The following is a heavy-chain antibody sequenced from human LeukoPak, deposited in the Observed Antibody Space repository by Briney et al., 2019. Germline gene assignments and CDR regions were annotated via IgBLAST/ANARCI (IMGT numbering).Heavy chain of an antibody. V-gene: IGHV1-2*02. CDR2: INPNSGGT. CDR1: GYTFTGYY. D-gene: IGHD3-22*01. J-gene: IGHJ5*02. CDR3: ARDRYDSSGYYSGSLNWFDP. Sequence: ASVKVSCKASGYTFTGYYMHWVRQAPGQGLEWMGWINPNSGGTNYAQKFQGRVTMTRDTSISTAYMELSRLRSDDTAVYYCARDRYDSSGYYSGSLNWFDPWGQGTLVTVSS.